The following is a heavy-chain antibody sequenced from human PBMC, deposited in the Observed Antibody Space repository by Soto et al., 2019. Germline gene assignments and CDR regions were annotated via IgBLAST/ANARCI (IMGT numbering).Heavy chain of an antibody. CDR3: ARTVVPAARYYYYGMDV. CDR2: IWYDGSNK. J-gene: IGHJ6*02. Sequence: GGSLRLSCAASGFTFSSYGMHWVRQAPGKALEWVAVIWYDGSNKYYADSVKGRFTISRDNSKNTLYLQMNSLRAEDTAVYYCARTVVPAARYYYYGMDVWGQGTTVTVSS. D-gene: IGHD2-2*01. V-gene: IGHV3-33*01. CDR1: GFTFSSYG.